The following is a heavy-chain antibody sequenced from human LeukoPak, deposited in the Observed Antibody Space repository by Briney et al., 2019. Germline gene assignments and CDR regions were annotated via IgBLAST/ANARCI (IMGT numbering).Heavy chain of an antibody. CDR1: GFAFTTFA. V-gene: IGHV3-23*01. J-gene: IGHJ4*02. Sequence: GGSLRLSCAASGFAFTTFAMTWVRQAPGKGLEWVSTISATGGSTYYADSLKGRFTISRDNSNNTLYLQMSSLRADDTALYYSAKLLQPAVHYQAFDDWGQGALVTVSS. D-gene: IGHD2-2*01. CDR2: ISATGGST. CDR3: AKLLQPAVHYQAFDD.